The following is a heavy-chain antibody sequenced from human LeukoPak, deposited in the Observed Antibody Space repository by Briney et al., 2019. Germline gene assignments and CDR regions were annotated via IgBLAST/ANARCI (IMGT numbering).Heavy chain of an antibody. J-gene: IGHJ4*02. Sequence: TGGSLRLSCAASGFTFSSYGMHWVRQAPGKGLEWVAVIWYDGSNKYYADSVKGRFTISRDNSKNTLYLQMNSLRAEDTAVYYCARELDYGGEGGYNDYWGQGTLVTVSS. D-gene: IGHD4-23*01. V-gene: IGHV3-33*01. CDR2: IWYDGSNK. CDR3: ARELDYGGEGGYNDY. CDR1: GFTFSSYG.